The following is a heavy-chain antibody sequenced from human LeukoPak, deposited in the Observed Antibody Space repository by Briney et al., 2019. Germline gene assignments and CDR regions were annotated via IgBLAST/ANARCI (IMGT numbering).Heavy chain of an antibody. Sequence: GESLKISCKGSGYSFTSYWISWVRQMPGKGLEWMGWIDPSDSYTNYSPSFQGHVTISADKPISTAYLQWSSLKASDTAIYYCARMPRSSGGYDCDYWGQGTLVTVSS. V-gene: IGHV5-10-1*01. CDR2: IDPSDSYT. J-gene: IGHJ4*02. CDR3: ARMPRSSGGYDCDY. CDR1: GYSFTSYW. D-gene: IGHD5-12*01.